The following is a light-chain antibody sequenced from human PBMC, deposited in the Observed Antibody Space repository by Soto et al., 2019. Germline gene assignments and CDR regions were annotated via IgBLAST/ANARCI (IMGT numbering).Light chain of an antibody. J-gene: IGKJ3*01. V-gene: IGKV3-20*01. CDR3: QPYVSALFT. Sequence: EIVLTQSPGTLSLSPGERATLSCRASQSFSSSYLAWYQQKPGQAPRLLIYGASSRATGIPDRFSGSGSGTDFTLTISSLEPEDFAVYYCQPYVSALFTFGPGTKVDVK. CDR1: QSFSSSY. CDR2: GAS.